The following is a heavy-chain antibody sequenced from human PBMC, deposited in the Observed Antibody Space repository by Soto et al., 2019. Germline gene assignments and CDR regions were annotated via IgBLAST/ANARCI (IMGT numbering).Heavy chain of an antibody. J-gene: IGHJ6*02. CDR3: ARGSSRWYGCMDV. CDR2: ISSNGGST. V-gene: IGHV3-64*01. Sequence: EVQLVESGGGLVQPGGSLRLSCAASGFTFSSYAMHWVRQAPGKGLEYVSAISSNGGSTYYANSVKGRFTISRDNSKNTLYLQMGSLRAEDVAVYYWARGSSRWYGCMDVWGQGTTVTVSS. D-gene: IGHD6-13*01. CDR1: GFTFSSYA.